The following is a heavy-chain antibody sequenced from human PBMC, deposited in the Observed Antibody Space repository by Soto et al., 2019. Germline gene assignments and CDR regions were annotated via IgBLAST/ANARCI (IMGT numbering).Heavy chain of an antibody. Sequence: QVQLVQSGAEVKKPGSSVKVSCKASGGTFSSYAVSWVRQAPGQGLEWMGGSIPIFGTANYAQKFQGRVTITADESTSTAYMELSSLRSEDTAVYYCAREGGKYCSSTSCITGWIDPWGQGTLVTVSS. D-gene: IGHD2-2*01. CDR1: GGTFSSYA. J-gene: IGHJ5*02. CDR2: SIPIFGTA. CDR3: AREGGKYCSSTSCITGWIDP. V-gene: IGHV1-69*01.